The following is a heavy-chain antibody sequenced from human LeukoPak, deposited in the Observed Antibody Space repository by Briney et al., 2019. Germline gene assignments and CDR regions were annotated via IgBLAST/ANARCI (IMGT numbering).Heavy chain of an antibody. Sequence: PGRSLRLSCTVSGYIFGDYAMTWFRQAPGEGLEWVGFIRSKSYSEATEYAASVKGRFTISRDDSKSIAYLQVNSLKTEDTGVYYCSRGLRFPDVWGKGTTVTVSS. D-gene: IGHD3-3*01. J-gene: IGHJ6*04. CDR1: GYIFGDYA. CDR2: IRSKSYSEAT. V-gene: IGHV3-49*03. CDR3: SRGLRFPDV.